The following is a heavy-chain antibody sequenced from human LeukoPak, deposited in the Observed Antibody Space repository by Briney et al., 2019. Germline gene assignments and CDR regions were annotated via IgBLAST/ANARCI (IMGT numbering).Heavy chain of an antibody. CDR3: ARVNIGYRDAFDI. D-gene: IGHD2/OR15-2a*01. J-gene: IGHJ3*02. V-gene: IGHV1-8*01. CDR2: MNPNSGNT. CDR1: GYTFTSYD. Sequence: GSSVKVSCKASGYTFTSYDINWVRQATGKGLEWMGWMNPNSGNTGYAQKFQGRVTMTRNTSISTAYMELSSLRSEDTAVYYCARVNIGYRDAFDIWGQGTMVTVSS.